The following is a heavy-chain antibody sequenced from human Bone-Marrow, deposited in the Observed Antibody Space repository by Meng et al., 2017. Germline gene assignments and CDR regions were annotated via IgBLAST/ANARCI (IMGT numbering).Heavy chain of an antibody. CDR2: IYTSGST. CDR1: GYSITGSYN. Sequence: GSLRLSCAVSGYSITGSYNWGWIRQSPGKGLEWIGSIYTSGSTNYNPSLKSRVTMSVDTSKNQFSLKLSSVTAADTAVYYCARVGVTYDAFDIWGQGTMVTVSS. D-gene: IGHD2-21*02. J-gene: IGHJ3*02. CDR3: ARVGVTYDAFDI. V-gene: IGHV4-38-2*01.